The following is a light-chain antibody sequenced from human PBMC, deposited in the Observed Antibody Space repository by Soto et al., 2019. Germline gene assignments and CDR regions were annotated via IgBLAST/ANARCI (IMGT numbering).Light chain of an antibody. CDR3: SSYASSSTS. Sequence: QSALTQPASVSGSPGQSITISCTGTSSDVGGYNYVSWYQQHPGKAPKLMIYEVGNRPSGVSHRFSGSKSGNTASLTISGLQAEDEADYYCSSYASSSTSFGTGTKVTVL. J-gene: IGLJ1*01. CDR1: SSDVGGYNY. V-gene: IGLV2-14*03. CDR2: EVG.